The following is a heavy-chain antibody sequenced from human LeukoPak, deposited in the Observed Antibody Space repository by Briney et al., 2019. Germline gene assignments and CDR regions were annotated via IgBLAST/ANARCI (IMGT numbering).Heavy chain of an antibody. Sequence: PSETLSLTCTVSGGSISSYYWSWIRQPAGKGLEWIGRIYTSGSTNYTPSPKSRVTMSVDTSKNQFSLKLSSVTAADTAVYYCARHCSSTSYPKGAWFDPWGQGTLVTVS. J-gene: IGHJ5*02. V-gene: IGHV4-4*07. CDR1: GGSISSYY. CDR3: ARHCSSTSYPKGAWFDP. D-gene: IGHD2-2*01. CDR2: IYTSGST.